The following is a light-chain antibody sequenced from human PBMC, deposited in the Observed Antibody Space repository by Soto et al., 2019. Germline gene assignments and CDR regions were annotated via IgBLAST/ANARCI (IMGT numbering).Light chain of an antibody. J-gene: IGKJ5*01. Sequence: EIVLTQSPATLSLSTGERATLSCRASESLTSLAWYQQKPGQAPRLLIYDGSIRATGIPARFSDSGSGTDFTLTISSLEPEDFAVYYCQQRSNWPLITFGQGTRLEIK. V-gene: IGKV3-11*01. CDR2: DGS. CDR1: ESLTS. CDR3: QQRSNWPLIT.